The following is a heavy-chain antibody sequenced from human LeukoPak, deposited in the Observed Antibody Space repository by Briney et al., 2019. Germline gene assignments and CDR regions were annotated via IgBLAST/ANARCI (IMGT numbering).Heavy chain of an antibody. D-gene: IGHD5-12*01. J-gene: IGHJ4*02. Sequence: RASETLSLTCTVSGGSISSYYWGWIRQPPGKGLEWIGSIYYSGSTYYNPSLKSRVTISVDTSKNQFSLKLSSVTAADTAVYYCARRSGYDLLDYWGQGTLVTVSS. CDR1: GGSISSYY. V-gene: IGHV4-39*01. CDR3: ARRSGYDLLDY. CDR2: IYYSGST.